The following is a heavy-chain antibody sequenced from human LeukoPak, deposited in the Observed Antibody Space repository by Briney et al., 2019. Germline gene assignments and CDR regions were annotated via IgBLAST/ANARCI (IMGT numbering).Heavy chain of an antibody. D-gene: IGHD3-16*01. CDR3: ARDLGGGYFDY. Sequence: GGSLRLSCAASGFTFSSYSMNWVRQAPGKGLEWVSSISSSSSYIYYADSVKGRFTISRDNSKNTLYLQMNSLRAEDTAVYYCARDLGGGYFDYWGQGTLVTVSS. V-gene: IGHV3-21*04. CDR1: GFTFSSYS. CDR2: ISSSSSYI. J-gene: IGHJ4*02.